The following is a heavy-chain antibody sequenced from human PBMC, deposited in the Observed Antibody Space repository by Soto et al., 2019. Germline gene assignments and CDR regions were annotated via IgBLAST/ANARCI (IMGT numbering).Heavy chain of an antibody. D-gene: IGHD3-3*01. CDR2: INHSGST. CDR3: ARGPPYYDFWSGYPRTYYYGMDV. V-gene: IGHV4-34*01. J-gene: IGHJ6*02. Sequence: SETLSLTCAVYGGSFSGYYWSWIRQPPGKGLEWIGEINHSGSTNYNPSLKSRVTISVDTSKNQFSLELSSVTAADTAVYYCARGPPYYDFWSGYPRTYYYGMDVWGQGTTVTVSS. CDR1: GGSFSGYY.